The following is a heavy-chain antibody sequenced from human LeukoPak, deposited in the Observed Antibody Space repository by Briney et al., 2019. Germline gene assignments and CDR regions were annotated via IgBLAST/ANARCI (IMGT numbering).Heavy chain of an antibody. D-gene: IGHD2-21*02. J-gene: IGHJ3*02. CDR2: AYNGNT. Sequence: AYNGNTNYAQKLQGRVTMTTDTSTSTAYMELRSLRSDDTAVYYCASFSYCGGDCADAFDIWGQGTMVTVSS. CDR3: ASFSYCGGDCADAFDI. V-gene: IGHV1-18*01.